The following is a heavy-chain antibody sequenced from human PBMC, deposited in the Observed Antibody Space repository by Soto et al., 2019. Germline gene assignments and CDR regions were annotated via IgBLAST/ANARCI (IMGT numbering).Heavy chain of an antibody. CDR3: AKDQIVGATRIIYYYYGMYV. Sequence: GGSLRLSCAASGFTFSSYAMSWVRQAPGKGLEWVSAISGSGGSTYYADSVKGRFTISRDNSKNTLYLQMNSLRAEDTAVYYCAKDQIVGATRIIYYYYGMYVWGQGTTVTVSS. V-gene: IGHV3-23*01. CDR1: GFTFSSYA. CDR2: ISGSGGST. D-gene: IGHD1-26*01. J-gene: IGHJ6*02.